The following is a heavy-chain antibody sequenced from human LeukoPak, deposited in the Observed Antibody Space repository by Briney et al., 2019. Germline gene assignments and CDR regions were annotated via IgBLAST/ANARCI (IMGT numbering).Heavy chain of an antibody. J-gene: IGHJ6*03. CDR2: IYYSGST. CDR1: GGSISSHY. V-gene: IGHV4-59*11. CDR3: ARVVTGTTGYYYYYYMDV. D-gene: IGHD1-7*01. Sequence: SETLSLTCKVSGGSISSHYWSWIRQPPGKGLEWIGYIYYSGSTNYNPSLKSRVTISVDTSKNQFSLKLSSVTAADTAVYYCARVVTGTTGYYYYYYMDVWGTGTTVTVSS.